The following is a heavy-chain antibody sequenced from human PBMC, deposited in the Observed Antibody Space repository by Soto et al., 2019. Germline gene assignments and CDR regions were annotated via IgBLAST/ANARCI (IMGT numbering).Heavy chain of an antibody. Sequence: QVQLVQSGAEVMQPGSSVRVSCKTSGGTFSTSAISWVRQAPGQGLEWMGVVIPIFGTADYAQKFQGRVTITADDSTSTAYMELSSLRSEDTAVYFCARDNDRVRLGGNYYYATGVWGQGTTVTVSS. CDR2: VIPIFGTA. J-gene: IGHJ6*02. D-gene: IGHD5-12*01. CDR1: GGTFSTSA. CDR3: ARDNDRVRLGGNYYYATGV. V-gene: IGHV1-69*12.